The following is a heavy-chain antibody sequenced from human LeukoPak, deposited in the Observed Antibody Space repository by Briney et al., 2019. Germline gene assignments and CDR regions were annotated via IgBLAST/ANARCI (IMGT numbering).Heavy chain of an antibody. J-gene: IGHJ4*02. CDR1: GFTFSSYA. CDR3: AKAYGSGYYYAYFDN. V-gene: IGHV3-23*01. D-gene: IGHD3-10*01. Sequence: GGSLRLSCAASGFTFSSYAMSWVRQAPGKGLEWVSAISASGGSTYYADSVKGRFTISRDNSKNTLFLQMNSLTAEDTAMYYCAKAYGSGYYYAYFDNWGQGALVTVSS. CDR2: ISASGGST.